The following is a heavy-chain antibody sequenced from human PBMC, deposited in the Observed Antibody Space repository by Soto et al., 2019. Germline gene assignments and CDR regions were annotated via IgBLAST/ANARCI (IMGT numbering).Heavy chain of an antibody. CDR3: ASQAYNWNKGVMDV. D-gene: IGHD1-1*01. J-gene: IGHJ6*02. CDR1: GYSFTSYW. Sequence: GESLKISCQGSGYSFTSYWISWVRQMPGKGLEWMGRIDPSDSYTNYSPSFQGHVTISADKSISTAYLQWSSLKASDTAMYYCASQAYNWNKGVMDVWGQGTTVTVSS. V-gene: IGHV5-10-1*01. CDR2: IDPSDSYT.